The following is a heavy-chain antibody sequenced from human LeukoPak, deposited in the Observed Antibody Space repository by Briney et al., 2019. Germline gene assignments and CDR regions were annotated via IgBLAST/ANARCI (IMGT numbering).Heavy chain of an antibody. CDR3: ARDRSSGWVLYYFDY. V-gene: IGHV3-30-3*01. D-gene: IGHD6-19*01. CDR2: ISYDGSNK. J-gene: IGHJ4*02. CDR1: GFTFSSYA. Sequence: PGGSLRLSCAASGFTFSSYAMHWVRQAPGKGLEWVAVISYDGSNKYYADSVKGRFTISRDNSKNTLYLQMNSLRAEDTAVYYCARDRSSGWVLYYFDYWGQGTLVTVSS.